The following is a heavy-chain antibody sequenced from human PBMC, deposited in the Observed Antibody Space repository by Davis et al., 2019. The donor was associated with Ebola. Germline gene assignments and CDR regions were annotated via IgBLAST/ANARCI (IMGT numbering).Heavy chain of an antibody. D-gene: IGHD6-19*01. V-gene: IGHV1-2*02. Sequence: ASVKVSCKTSAYTFTGYYIHWVRQAPGQGLEWMGWINPNTGGTNYAQKFQGRVTMTRDMSITTAYMELNSLTSDDTAVYYCTRGGDSSGWYVLDYWGQGTLVTVSS. CDR2: INPNTGGT. CDR1: AYTFTGYY. CDR3: TRGGDSSGWYVLDY. J-gene: IGHJ4*02.